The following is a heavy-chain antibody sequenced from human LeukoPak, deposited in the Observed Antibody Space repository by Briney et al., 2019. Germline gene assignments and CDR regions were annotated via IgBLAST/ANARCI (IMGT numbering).Heavy chain of an antibody. D-gene: IGHD3-9*01. CDR3: ARGPTYYDILTGSANFDY. V-gene: IGHV1-2*02. Sequence: GASVKVSCKASGYTFTGYYMHWVRQAPGQWLEWMGWINPNSGGTNYAQKFQGRVTMTRDTSISTAYMELSRLRSDDTAVYYCARGPTYYDILTGSANFDYWGQGTLVTVSS. J-gene: IGHJ4*02. CDR1: GYTFTGYY. CDR2: INPNSGGT.